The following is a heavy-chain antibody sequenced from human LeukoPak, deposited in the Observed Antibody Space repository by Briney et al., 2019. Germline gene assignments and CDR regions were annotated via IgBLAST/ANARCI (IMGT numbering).Heavy chain of an antibody. V-gene: IGHV1-18*01. CDR3: ARGIKRFSQQRVVPAAGDFDY. J-gene: IGHJ4*02. Sequence: ASVKVSCKASGYTFTSYGISWVRQAPGQGPEWMGWISAYNGNTNYAQKLQGRVTMTTDTSTSTAYMELRSLRSDDTAVYYCARGIKRFSQQRVVPAAGDFDYWGQGTLVTVSS. CDR2: ISAYNGNT. D-gene: IGHD2-2*01. CDR1: GYTFTSYG.